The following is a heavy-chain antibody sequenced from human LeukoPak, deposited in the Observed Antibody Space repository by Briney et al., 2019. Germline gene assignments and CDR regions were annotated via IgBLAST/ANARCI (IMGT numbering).Heavy chain of an antibody. Sequence: PGGSLRLSCAASGFAVSSNYMSWVRQAPGKGLGWGSVIYSGGSTYYADSVKGRFTISRDNSKSTLYLQMNSLRAEDTAVYYCARVRAVRQQLVYYFDYWGQGTLVTVSS. D-gene: IGHD6-13*01. CDR1: GFAVSSNY. CDR2: IYSGGST. J-gene: IGHJ4*02. CDR3: ARVRAVRQQLVYYFDY. V-gene: IGHV3-53*01.